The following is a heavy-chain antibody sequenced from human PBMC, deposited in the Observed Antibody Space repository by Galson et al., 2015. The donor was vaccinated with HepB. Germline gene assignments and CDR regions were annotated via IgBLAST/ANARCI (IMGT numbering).Heavy chain of an antibody. CDR1: GYTFTGYY. J-gene: IGHJ4*02. CDR2: INPNSGGT. V-gene: IGHV1-2*02. CDR3: ARGIIDYDFWSGYYFDY. D-gene: IGHD3-3*01. Sequence: SVKVSCKASGYTFTGYYMHWVRQAPGQGLEWMGWINPNSGGTNYAQKFQGRVTMTRDTSISTAYMELSRLRSDDTAVYYCARGIIDYDFWSGYYFDYWGQGTLVTVSS.